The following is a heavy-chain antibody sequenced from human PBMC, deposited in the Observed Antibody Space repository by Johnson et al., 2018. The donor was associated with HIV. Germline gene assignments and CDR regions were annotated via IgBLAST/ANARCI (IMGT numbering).Heavy chain of an antibody. D-gene: IGHD6-19*01. CDR1: GFTFSSYA. CDR3: ANIAVVYAFDI. V-gene: IGHV3-30-3*01. CDR2: ISDDGSNK. Sequence: VQLMESGGGVVQPGRSLRLSCAASGFTFSSYAMHWVRQAPGKGLEWVAVISDDGSNKYYADFVKGRFTISRDNSKNTLYLQMNSLRAEDTAVYYCANIAVVYAFDIWGQGTMVTVSS. J-gene: IGHJ3*02.